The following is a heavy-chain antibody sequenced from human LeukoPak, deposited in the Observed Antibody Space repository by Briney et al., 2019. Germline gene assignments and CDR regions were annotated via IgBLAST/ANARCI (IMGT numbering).Heavy chain of an antibody. Sequence: GGSLRLSCAVSGFTLSSYWIQWARQAPGKGLVWVSRIKSDGSTNYADSVKGRFTISIDNAKNTLSLQINSLIAEDTGVYYCARAPSKIGGYYPEYFRHWGQGTLVTVSS. J-gene: IGHJ1*01. CDR1: GFTLSSYW. CDR3: ARAPSKIGGYYPEYFRH. V-gene: IGHV3-74*01. D-gene: IGHD3-22*01. CDR2: IKSDGST.